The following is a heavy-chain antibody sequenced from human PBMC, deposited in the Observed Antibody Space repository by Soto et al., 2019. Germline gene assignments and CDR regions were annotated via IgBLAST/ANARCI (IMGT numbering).Heavy chain of an antibody. CDR2: LTGSGDST. CDR3: ATGTAVTTGDMAS. D-gene: IGHD4-17*01. Sequence: EVQLLESGGGLVQPGGSLRLSCAASGFTFSSFAMTWVRQAPGKGLEWVSSLTGSGDSTYYADSVKGRFTISRDNSKNPLYLQMNSLRAEDTALYSCATGTAVTTGDMASWGQGTLVTVSS. CDR1: GFTFSSFA. V-gene: IGHV3-23*01. J-gene: IGHJ5*02.